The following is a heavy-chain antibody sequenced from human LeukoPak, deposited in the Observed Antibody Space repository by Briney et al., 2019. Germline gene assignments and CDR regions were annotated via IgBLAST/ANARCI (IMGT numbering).Heavy chain of an antibody. CDR2: TSGSGRST. CDR1: GLTFSSHA. V-gene: IGHV3-23*01. J-gene: IGHJ4*02. Sequence: GGSLRPACAAYGLTFSSHAVGWVRQAPGKGLEWDAATSGSGRSTSYAASVKGQFTISRDKSKNTLYLQMNRLRLEDTAVYYCAKDLGYSYGRYYFDYWGQGTLVTVSS. D-gene: IGHD5-18*01. CDR3: AKDLGYSYGRYYFDY.